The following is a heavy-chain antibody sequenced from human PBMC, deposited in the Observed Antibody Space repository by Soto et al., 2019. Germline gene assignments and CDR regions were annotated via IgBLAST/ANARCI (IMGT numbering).Heavy chain of an antibody. CDR2: IYYSGST. D-gene: IGHD1-1*01. V-gene: IGHV4-59*08. CDR1: GGSISSYY. J-gene: IGHJ4*02. Sequence: PSETLSLTCTVSGGSISSYYWSWIRQPPGKGLEWIGYIYYSGSTNYNPSLKSRVTISVDTSKNQFSLKLSSVTAADTAVYYCARRCTGTTCLGYFDYWGQGTLVTVSS. CDR3: ARRCTGTTCLGYFDY.